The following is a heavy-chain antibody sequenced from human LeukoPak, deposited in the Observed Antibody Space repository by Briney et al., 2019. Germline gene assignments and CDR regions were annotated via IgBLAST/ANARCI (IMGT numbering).Heavy chain of an antibody. Sequence: GGALRLSCAGSGFTFSSSPMSWVRQAPGQGLEWVSGITGSGGKTYYADSVKGRFTISRDSPKNTLYLELNSLRAEDTAVYYCAKSKCATSAYDGSLDSWGQGTLVTVSS. CDR2: ITGSGGKT. D-gene: IGHD5-12*01. J-gene: IGHJ4*02. CDR3: AKSKCATSAYDGSLDS. CDR1: GFTFSSSP. V-gene: IGHV3-23*01.